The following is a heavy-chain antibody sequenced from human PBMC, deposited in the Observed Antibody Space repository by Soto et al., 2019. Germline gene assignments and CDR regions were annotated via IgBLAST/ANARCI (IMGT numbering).Heavy chain of an antibody. CDR3: ARDQISGWYPAPYYYYGMDV. D-gene: IGHD6-19*01. J-gene: IGHJ6*02. CDR2: IYTSGST. CDR1: GGSISSYY. Sequence: SETLSLTCTVSGGSISSYYWSWIRQPAGKGLEWIGRIYTSGSTNYNPSLKSRVTMSVDTSKNQFSLKLSSVTAADTAVYYCARDQISGWYPAPYYYYGMDVWGQGTTVTVS. V-gene: IGHV4-4*07.